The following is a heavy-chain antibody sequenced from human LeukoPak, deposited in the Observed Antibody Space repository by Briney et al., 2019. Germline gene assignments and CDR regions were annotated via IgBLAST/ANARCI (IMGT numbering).Heavy chain of an antibody. Sequence: HAGGSLRLSCVASGITFRSSSMHWVRQAPGKGLELFAFIRFDGSTKYYADSVKGRFTVARYNSKSTLYLQMNSLRAEDTAGYYCAQPDFWGQGTLVTVSS. CDR3: AQPDF. CDR2: IRFDGSTK. J-gene: IGHJ4*02. V-gene: IGHV3-30*02. CDR1: GITFRSSS.